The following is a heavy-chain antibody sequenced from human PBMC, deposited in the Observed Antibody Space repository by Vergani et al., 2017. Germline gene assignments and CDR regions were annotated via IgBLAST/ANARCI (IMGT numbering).Heavy chain of an antibody. V-gene: IGHV4-34*11. D-gene: IGHD2-2*01. CDR2: IYYSGST. Sequence: QVQLQQWGAGLLKPSETLSLTCAVYGGSFSGYYWSWIRQPPGKGLEWIGYIYYSGSTNYNPSLRSRVTISVDTSKNQFSLKLSSVTAADTAVYYCAGYCSSTSCYSGPDAFDIWGQGTMVTVSS. J-gene: IGHJ3*02. CDR3: AGYCSSTSCYSGPDAFDI. CDR1: GGSFSGYY.